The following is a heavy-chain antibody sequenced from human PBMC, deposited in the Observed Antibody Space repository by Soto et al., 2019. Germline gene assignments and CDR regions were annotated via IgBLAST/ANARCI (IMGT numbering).Heavy chain of an antibody. D-gene: IGHD2-8*01. CDR3: ARGPRYCTNGVCYTTGGGSYYY. CDR1: GYTFTSYD. CDR2: MSPNNGNT. V-gene: IGHV1-8*01. J-gene: IGHJ4*02. Sequence: QVQLVQSGAEVKKPGASVKVSCKASGYTFTSYDINWVRQATGQGLGWMGWMSPNNGNTDYAQKFQGRVTMTRNTSITTAYMELSSLRSDDTAVYYCARGPRYCTNGVCYTTGGGSYYYWGQGTLVTVSS.